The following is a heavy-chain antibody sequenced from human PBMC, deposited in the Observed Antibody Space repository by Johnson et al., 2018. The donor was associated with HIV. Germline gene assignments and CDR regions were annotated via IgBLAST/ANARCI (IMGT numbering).Heavy chain of an antibody. CDR2: IRYDGSRK. D-gene: IGHD3-22*01. J-gene: IGHJ3*02. V-gene: IGHV3-30*02. CDR1: GFTFSNYG. CDR3: AREEVVVPGHDAFDI. Sequence: QVQLVESGGGVVQPGGSLRLSGAASGFTFSNYGMHWVRQAPGKGLEWVAFIRYDGSRKYYVDSVKGRFTISRDNSKNTLYLQMNSLRAEDTAVYYCAREEVVVPGHDAFDIWGQGTMVTVSS.